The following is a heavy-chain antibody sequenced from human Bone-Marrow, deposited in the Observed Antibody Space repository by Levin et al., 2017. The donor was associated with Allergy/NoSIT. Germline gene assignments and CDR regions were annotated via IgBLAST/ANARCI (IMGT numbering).Heavy chain of an antibody. Sequence: GGSLRLSCAASGFTFSSYAMHWVRQAPGKGLEWVAVISYDGSNKYYADSVKGRFTTSRDNSKNTLYLQMNSLRAEDTAVYYCASLSTVTFDYWGQGTLVTVSS. V-gene: IGHV3-30-3*01. D-gene: IGHD4-17*01. J-gene: IGHJ4*02. CDR3: ASLSTVTFDY. CDR1: GFTFSSYA. CDR2: ISYDGSNK.